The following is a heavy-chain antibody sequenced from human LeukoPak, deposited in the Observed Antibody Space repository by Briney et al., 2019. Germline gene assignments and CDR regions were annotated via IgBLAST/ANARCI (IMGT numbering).Heavy chain of an antibody. CDR2: INPNSGGT. V-gene: IGHV1-2*02. CDR1: GYTFTSYD. J-gene: IGHJ4*02. CDR3: ARDSPPGY. Sequence: ASVKVSCKASGYTFTSYDINWVRQAPGQGLEWMGWINPNSGGTNYAQKFQGRVTMTRDTSISTAYMELSRLRSDDTAVYYCARDSPPGYWGQGTLVTVSS.